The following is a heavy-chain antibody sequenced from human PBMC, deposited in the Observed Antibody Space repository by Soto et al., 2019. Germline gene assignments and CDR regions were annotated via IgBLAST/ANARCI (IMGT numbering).Heavy chain of an antibody. CDR1: GFTVSSNY. CDR3: ARDDPAPYCSSTSCYHNFFYYMDV. D-gene: IGHD2-2*01. Sequence: EVQLVESGGGLVQPGGSLRLSCAASGFTVSSNYMSWVRQAPGKGLEWISLIYSGGSTFYADSVRGRFTISRDDSKNTLFLQMSSLRAEDTATYYCARDDPAPYCSSTSCYHNFFYYMDVWGKGTTVTVSS. J-gene: IGHJ6*03. CDR2: IYSGGST. V-gene: IGHV3-66*01.